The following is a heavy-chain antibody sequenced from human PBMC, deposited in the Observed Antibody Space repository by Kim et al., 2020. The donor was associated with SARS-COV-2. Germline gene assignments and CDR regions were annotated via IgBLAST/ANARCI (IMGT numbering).Heavy chain of an antibody. CDR3: ARLYAFTGRYAAYYFD. Sequence: SETLSLTCTVSGASIGSHGYFWAWIRQPPGRGLEWIGSLSYSGRRYSNPSLERRITTSLDTSKTPFSLRLTSVTAADTAVDHCARLYAFTGRYAAYYFD. J-gene: IGHJ4*01. V-gene: IGHV4-39*01. CDR1: GASIGSHGYF. D-gene: IGHD3-16*01. CDR2: LSYSGRR.